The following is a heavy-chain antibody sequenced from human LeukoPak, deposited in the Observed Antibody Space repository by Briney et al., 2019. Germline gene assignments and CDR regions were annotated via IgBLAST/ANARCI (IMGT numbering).Heavy chain of an antibody. Sequence: GGPLRLSCEGCGVTLSNAWMSWVRQAPGKGREGVGRLKSKRDGGTADYAAGVKGRFSISRDDVKNALYLQMNSLKSEDTAVYYCTTGLGQTDHDYWGQGTLVTVSS. J-gene: IGHJ4*02. D-gene: IGHD4-11*01. V-gene: IGHV3-15*01. CDR3: TTGLGQTDHDY. CDR2: LKSKRDGGTA. CDR1: GVTLSNAW.